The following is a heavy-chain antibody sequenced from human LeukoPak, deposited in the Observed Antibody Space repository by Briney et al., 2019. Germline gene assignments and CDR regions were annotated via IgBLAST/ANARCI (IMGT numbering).Heavy chain of an antibody. CDR1: GFTFSSYA. D-gene: IGHD6-6*01. V-gene: IGHV3-23*01. J-gene: IGHJ5*02. CDR3: AKDRLQLSPPTNWFDP. CDR2: ISGSGGST. Sequence: PGGSLRLSCAASGFTFSSYAMSWVRQAPGKGLEWVSAISGSGGSTYYADSVKGRFTISRDNSKNTLYLQMNSLRAEDTAVYYCAKDRLQLSPPTNWFDPWGQGTLVTVSS.